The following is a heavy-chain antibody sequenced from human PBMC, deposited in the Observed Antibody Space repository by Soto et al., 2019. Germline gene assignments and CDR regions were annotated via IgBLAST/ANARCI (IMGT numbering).Heavy chain of an antibody. J-gene: IGHJ4*02. Sequence: GESLKISCKGSGYSFTSYWIGWVRQMPGKGLEWMGLIYPGDSDTRYSPSFQGQVTMSVDKSTSNAYLQWSSLKASDTAMYYCARMGFCNGGNCSWGYDYGGQGTLVTVSS. CDR2: IYPGDSDT. V-gene: IGHV5-51*01. CDR3: ARMGFCNGGNCSWGYDY. D-gene: IGHD2-15*01. CDR1: GYSFTSYW.